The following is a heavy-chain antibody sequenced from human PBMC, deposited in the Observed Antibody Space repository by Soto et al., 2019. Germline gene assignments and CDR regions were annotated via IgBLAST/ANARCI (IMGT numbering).Heavy chain of an antibody. CDR2: IGGTGGTT. Sequence: SLRLSCAASGFTFTSYAMSWVRQAPGKGLEWVSAIGGTGGTTYYADSVKGRFTISRDNSKNTLYLQMNSLRAEDTAVYYCAKDQYSGSPGKPDYWGQGILVTVSS. CDR1: GFTFTSYA. D-gene: IGHD1-26*01. V-gene: IGHV3-23*01. CDR3: AKDQYSGSPGKPDY. J-gene: IGHJ4*02.